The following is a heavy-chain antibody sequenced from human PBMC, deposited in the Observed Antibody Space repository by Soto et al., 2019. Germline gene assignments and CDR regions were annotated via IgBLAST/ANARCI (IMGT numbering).Heavy chain of an antibody. V-gene: IGHV4-59*02. CDR3: ARGRGGTPLRFDP. Sequence: PSGTLSLTCTVSGVPVSSYYWTWIRQPPGKGLEYLGFVYHTGRTNYSPSLRSRVTLSLDTSSNQFSLKMTSVTTADTAIYYCARGRGGTPLRFDPWGQGTLVTSPQ. J-gene: IGHJ5*02. D-gene: IGHD3-16*01. CDR2: VYHTGRT. CDR1: GVPVSSYY.